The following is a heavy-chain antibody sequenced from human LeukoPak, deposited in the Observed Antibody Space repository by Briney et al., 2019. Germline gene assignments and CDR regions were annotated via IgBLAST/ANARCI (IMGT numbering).Heavy chain of an antibody. CDR1: GGSFSGYY. J-gene: IGHJ4*02. D-gene: IGHD1-26*01. CDR3: ALGSPYYFDY. V-gene: IGHV4-34*01. Sequence: KPSETLSLTCAVYGGSFSGYYWSWIRQPPGKGLEWIGEINHSGSTNYNPSLKSRVTISVDTSKNQFSLKLSSVTAADTAVYYCALGSPYYFDYWGQGTLVTVSS. CDR2: INHSGST.